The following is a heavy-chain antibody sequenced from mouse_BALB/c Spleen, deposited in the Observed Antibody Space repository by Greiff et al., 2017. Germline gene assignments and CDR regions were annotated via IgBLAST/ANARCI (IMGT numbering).Heavy chain of an antibody. V-gene: IGHV5-6-5*01. Sequence: EVHLVESGGGLVKPGGSLKLSCAASGFTFSSYAMSWVRQTPEKRLEWVASISSGGSTYYPDSVKGRVTISRDNARNILYLQMSSLRSEDTSMYYFARGNYFDYWGQGTTLTVSS. CDR3: ARGNYFDY. CDR2: ISSGGST. J-gene: IGHJ2*01. CDR1: GFTFSSYA.